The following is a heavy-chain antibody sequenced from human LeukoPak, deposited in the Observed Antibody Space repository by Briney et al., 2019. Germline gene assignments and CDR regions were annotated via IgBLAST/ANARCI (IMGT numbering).Heavy chain of an antibody. CDR2: IYPDEPDT. V-gene: IGHV5-51*01. Sequence: GEALEISWKASGYSFSDYWIGWGRQGPGKGLEWMGRIYPDEPDTRYSPSFQGQVTISAHQSINTAFLQWSSLEASDTAMYYCAKSARGYCSSSSCFGYYGMDVWGQGTTVTVSS. J-gene: IGHJ6*02. CDR1: GYSFSDYW. D-gene: IGHD2-2*01. CDR3: AKSARGYCSSSSCFGYYGMDV.